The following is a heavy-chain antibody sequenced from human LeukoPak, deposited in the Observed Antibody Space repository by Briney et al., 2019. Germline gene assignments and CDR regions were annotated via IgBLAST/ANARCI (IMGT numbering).Heavy chain of an antibody. J-gene: IGHJ3*01. Sequence: PGGSLRLSCAASGFTFSNYYMSWFRQAPGKGLEWVSYINTIGTTIYYADSLKGRFTISRDNAKNSLSLQMDSLRAEDTAVYYCARGDFGRYAFDFWGQGTMVTVSS. D-gene: IGHD3-16*01. CDR3: ARGDFGRYAFDF. V-gene: IGHV3-11*01. CDR2: INTIGTTI. CDR1: GFTFSNYY.